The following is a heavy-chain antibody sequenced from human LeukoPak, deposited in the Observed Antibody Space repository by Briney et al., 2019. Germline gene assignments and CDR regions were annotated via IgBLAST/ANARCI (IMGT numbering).Heavy chain of an antibody. J-gene: IGHJ5*02. CDR2: IYYSGST. D-gene: IGHD3-16*01. Sequence: PSETLSLTCTVSGGSISSSSYYWGWIRQPPGKGLEWIGSIYYSGSTYYNPSLKSRVTISVDASKNQFSLKLSSVTAADTAVYYCARGEPETEFWGDYRIWFDPWGQGTLVTVSS. V-gene: IGHV4-39*07. CDR3: ARGEPETEFWGDYRIWFDP. CDR1: GGSISSSSYY.